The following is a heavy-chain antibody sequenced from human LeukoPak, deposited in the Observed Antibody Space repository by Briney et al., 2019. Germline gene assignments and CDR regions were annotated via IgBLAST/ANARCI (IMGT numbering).Heavy chain of an antibody. CDR1: GGSIRSYY. CDR2: IYTSGST. D-gene: IGHD6-19*01. CDR3: ARGVPHGWQWLTTIDRDAFDI. V-gene: IGHV4-4*07. Sequence: SETLSLTCTVSGGSIRSYYWSWIRQPAGKGLEWIGRIYTSGSTNYNPSLKSRVTMSVDTSKNQFSLKLSSVTAADTAVYYCARGVPHGWQWLTTIDRDAFDIWGQGTMVTVSS. J-gene: IGHJ3*02.